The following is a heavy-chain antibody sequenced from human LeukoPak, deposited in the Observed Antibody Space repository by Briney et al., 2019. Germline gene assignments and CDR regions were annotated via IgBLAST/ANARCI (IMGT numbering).Heavy chain of an antibody. CDR2: IIPIFGTA. Sequence: ASVKVSCKASGGTFSSYAINWVRQAPGQGLEWMGGIIPIFGTANYAQKFQGRVTITADESTSTAYMELSSLRSEDTAVYYCARDEVHLGGDHYYYYMDVWGKGTTVTVSS. V-gene: IGHV1-69*13. J-gene: IGHJ6*03. D-gene: IGHD3-16*01. CDR1: GGTFSSYA. CDR3: ARDEVHLGGDHYYYYMDV.